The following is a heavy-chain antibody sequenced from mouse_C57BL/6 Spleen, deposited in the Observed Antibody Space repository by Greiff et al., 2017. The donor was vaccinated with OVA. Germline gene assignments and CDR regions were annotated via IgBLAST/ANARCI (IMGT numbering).Heavy chain of an antibody. CDR1: GYTFTSYW. V-gene: IGHV1-59*01. CDR3: ARSETTVVGTDYYAMDY. D-gene: IGHD1-1*01. Sequence: QVQLQQPGAELVRPGTSVQLSCTASGYTFTSYWMHWVKQRPGQGLEWIGVIDPSGSYTNYNQKFKGQATLTVDPSSSTAYMQLSSLTSEDSAVYYCARSETTVVGTDYYAMDYWGQGTSVTVSS. CDR2: IDPSGSYT. J-gene: IGHJ4*01.